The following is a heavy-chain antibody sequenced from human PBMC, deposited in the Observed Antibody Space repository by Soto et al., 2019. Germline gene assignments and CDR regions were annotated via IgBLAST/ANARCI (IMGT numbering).Heavy chain of an antibody. D-gene: IGHD4-4*01. V-gene: IGHV5-51*01. Sequence: GESLKISCKGSGYSFTSYWIGWVRQMPGKGLEWMGIIYPGDSDTRYSPSFQGQVTISADKSISTAYLQWSSLKASDTAMYYCARARGKRLQRYDSGMDVWGQGTTVTVSS. CDR2: IYPGDSDT. CDR3: ARARGKRLQRYDSGMDV. CDR1: GYSFTSYW. J-gene: IGHJ6*02.